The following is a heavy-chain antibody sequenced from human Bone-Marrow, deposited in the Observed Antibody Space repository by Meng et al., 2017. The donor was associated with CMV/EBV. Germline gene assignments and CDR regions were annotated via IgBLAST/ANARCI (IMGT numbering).Heavy chain of an antibody. CDR1: GFTFDDYT. CDR3: ARDYCSSTSCYSYYYGMDV. D-gene: IGHD2-2*02. Sequence: GGSLRLSCAASGFTFDDYTMHWVRQAPGKGLEWVSLISWDGGTTYYADSVKGRFTISRDNAKNSLYLQMNSLRAEDTAVYYCARDYCSSTSCYSYYYGMDVWGQGTTVNVSS. J-gene: IGHJ6*01. V-gene: IGHV3-43*01. CDR2: ISWDGGTT.